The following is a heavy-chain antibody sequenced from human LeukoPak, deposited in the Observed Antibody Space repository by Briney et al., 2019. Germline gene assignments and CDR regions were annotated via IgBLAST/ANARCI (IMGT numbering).Heavy chain of an antibody. CDR1: GGSFSGYY. V-gene: IGHV4-34*01. CDR3: AGGGDYVAFDI. D-gene: IGHD4-17*01. Sequence: SETLSLTCAVYGGSFSGYYWSWIRQPPGKGLEWIGEINHSGSTNYNPSLKSRVTMSVDTSKNQFSLKLSSVTAADTAVYYCAGGGDYVAFDIWGQGTMVTVSS. J-gene: IGHJ3*02. CDR2: INHSGST.